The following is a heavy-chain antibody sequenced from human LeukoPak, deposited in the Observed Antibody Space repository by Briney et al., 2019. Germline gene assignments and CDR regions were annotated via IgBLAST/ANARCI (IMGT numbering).Heavy chain of an antibody. J-gene: IGHJ4*02. Sequence: QTGGSLRLSCAASGFTFSSYGMHWVRQAPGNADSVKGRFTISRDNSKNTLYLQMNSLRAEDTAVYYCAKDQFTTMVRGVGGGFDYWGQGTLVTVSS. V-gene: IGHV3-30*02. CDR3: AKDQFTTMVRGVGGGFDY. D-gene: IGHD3-10*01. CDR1: GFTFSSYG.